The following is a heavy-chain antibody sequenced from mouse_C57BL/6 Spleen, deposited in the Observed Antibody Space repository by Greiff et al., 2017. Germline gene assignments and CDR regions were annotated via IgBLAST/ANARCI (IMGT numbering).Heavy chain of an antibody. V-gene: IGHV5-17*01. CDR3: ARQDYYGSSYYFDY. CDR2: ISSGSSTI. D-gene: IGHD1-1*01. J-gene: IGHJ2*01. CDR1: GFTFSDYG. Sequence: EVKLQESGGGLVKPGGSLKLSCAASGFTFSDYGMHWVRQAPEKGLEWVAYISSGSSTIYSADTVKGRFTISRDNAKNTLFLQMTSLRSEDTAMYYCARQDYYGSSYYFDYWGQGTTLTVSS.